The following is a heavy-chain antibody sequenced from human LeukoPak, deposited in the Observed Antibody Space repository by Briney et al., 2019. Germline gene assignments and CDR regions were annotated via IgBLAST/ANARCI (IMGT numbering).Heavy chain of an antibody. CDR2: ISYDGSNR. V-gene: IGHV3-30*18. CDR1: GFTFSSYG. J-gene: IGHJ4*02. Sequence: GGSLRLPCAASGFTFSSYGMHGVRQAPGKGLEWVAVISYDGSNRYYADSVKGRFTISRDNSKNTLYLQMNSLRAEDTAVYYCAKRGTDWGQGTLVTVSS. CDR3: AKRGTD. D-gene: IGHD3-16*01.